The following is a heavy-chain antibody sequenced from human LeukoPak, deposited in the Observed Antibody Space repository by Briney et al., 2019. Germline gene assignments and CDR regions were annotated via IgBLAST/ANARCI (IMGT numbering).Heavy chain of an antibody. CDR1: GFTFSSYG. Sequence: GGSLRLSCAASGFTFSSYGMHWVRQAPGKGLEWVAFIRYDGSSKYYADSVKGRFTISRDNSKNTLYLQMNSLRAEDTAVYYCAKRDRGYSYGAGVEYYYYYYYMDVWGKGTTVTISS. J-gene: IGHJ6*03. CDR3: AKRDRGYSYGAGVEYYYYYYYMDV. D-gene: IGHD5-18*01. CDR2: IRYDGSSK. V-gene: IGHV3-30*02.